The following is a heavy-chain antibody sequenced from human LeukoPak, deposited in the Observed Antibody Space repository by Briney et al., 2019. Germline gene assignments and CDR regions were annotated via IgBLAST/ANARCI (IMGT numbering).Heavy chain of an antibody. CDR3: AKGAGGFSYYNWFDP. J-gene: IGHJ5*02. D-gene: IGHD5-18*01. V-gene: IGHV4-39*07. Sequence: SETLSLTCTVSGGSISSSPYYWGWIRQPPGKGLEWIGSIYYSGTTHYNPSLESRVTISVDTSKHQFSLKLPSVTAADTAIYYCAKGAGGFSYYNWFDPWGQGTLVTVSS. CDR2: IYYSGTT. CDR1: GGSISSSPYY.